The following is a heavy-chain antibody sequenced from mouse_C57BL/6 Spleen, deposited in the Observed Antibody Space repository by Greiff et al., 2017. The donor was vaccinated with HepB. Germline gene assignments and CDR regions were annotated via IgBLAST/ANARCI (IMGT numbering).Heavy chain of an antibody. D-gene: IGHD1-1*01. J-gene: IGHJ1*03. CDR3: ARGNITTVVEWWYFDV. Sequence: EVHLVESEGGLVQPGSSMKLSCTASGFTFSDYYMAWVRQVPEKGLEWVANINYDGSSTYYLDSLKSRFIISRDNAKNILYLKMSSLKSEDTATYYCARGNITTVVEWWYFDVWGTGTTVTVSS. CDR2: INYDGSST. CDR1: GFTFSDYY. V-gene: IGHV5-16*01.